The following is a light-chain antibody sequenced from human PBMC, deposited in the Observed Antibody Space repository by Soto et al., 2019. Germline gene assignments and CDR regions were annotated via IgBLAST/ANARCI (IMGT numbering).Light chain of an antibody. CDR3: CSYAGSSTFVV. CDR1: SSDVGSYNL. Sequence: QSVLTQPASVSGSPGQSITISCTGTSSDVGSYNLVSWYQQHPGTAPKLMIYEVSKRPSGVSHRFSGSKSGNTASLTISGLQAEDEADYYCCSYAGSSTFVVFGGGTQLTVL. CDR2: EVS. V-gene: IGLV2-23*02. J-gene: IGLJ2*01.